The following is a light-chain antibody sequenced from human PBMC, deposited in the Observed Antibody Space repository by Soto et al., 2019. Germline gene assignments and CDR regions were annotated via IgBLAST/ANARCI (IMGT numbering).Light chain of an antibody. J-gene: IGLJ3*02. Sequence: QSVLTQPPSVSGAPGQRVTISCTGSSSNIGARFDVHWYQQLPGTAPKLLIYDNNDRPLGVPDRFSGSKSGTSASLAITGLQAEDEADYYCQSYDSSLSGAVFGGGTKLTVL. CDR1: SSNIGARFD. CDR3: QSYDSSLSGAV. CDR2: DNN. V-gene: IGLV1-40*01.